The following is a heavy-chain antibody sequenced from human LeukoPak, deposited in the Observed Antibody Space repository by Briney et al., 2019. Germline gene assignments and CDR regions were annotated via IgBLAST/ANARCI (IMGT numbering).Heavy chain of an antibody. V-gene: IGHV4-39*07. Sequence: SETLSLTCTVSGGSISSSSYYWGWIRQPPGKGLEWIGSIYYSGSTYYNPSLKSRVTISVDTSKNQFSLKLSSVTAADTAVYYCARSSRLAGTRSNWFDSWGQGTLVTVSS. CDR2: IYYSGST. D-gene: IGHD6-13*01. J-gene: IGHJ5*01. CDR1: GGSISSSSYY. CDR3: ARSSRLAGTRSNWFDS.